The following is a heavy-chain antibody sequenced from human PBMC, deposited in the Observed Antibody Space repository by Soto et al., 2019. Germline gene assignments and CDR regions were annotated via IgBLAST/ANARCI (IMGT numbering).Heavy chain of an antibody. CDR1: GYTFTSYD. J-gene: IGHJ4*02. D-gene: IGHD6-19*01. CDR2: MNPNSGNT. V-gene: IGHV1-8*01. Sequence: QVQLVQSGAEVKKPGASVKVSCKASGYTFTSYDINWVRQATGQGLEWMGWMNPNSGNTGYAQKLEGRVTMTRDTSIGTAYIELSSLSSEDTAVYYCASSGSGWYLYWCQGTLVTVSS. CDR3: ASSGSGWYLY.